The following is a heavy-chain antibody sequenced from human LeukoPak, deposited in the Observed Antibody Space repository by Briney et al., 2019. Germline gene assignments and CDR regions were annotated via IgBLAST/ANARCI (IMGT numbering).Heavy chain of an antibody. Sequence: SETLSLTCTVSGGSISSYYWSWIRQPPGKGLEWIEYIYYSGSTNYNPSLKSGVTISVGKPKNQFSLKLSSVTAADTAVYYCARERYSSGWYGDYFDYWGQGTLVTVSS. CDR3: ARERYSSGWYGDYFDY. CDR2: IYYSGST. J-gene: IGHJ4*02. CDR1: GGSISSYY. V-gene: IGHV4-59*01. D-gene: IGHD6-19*01.